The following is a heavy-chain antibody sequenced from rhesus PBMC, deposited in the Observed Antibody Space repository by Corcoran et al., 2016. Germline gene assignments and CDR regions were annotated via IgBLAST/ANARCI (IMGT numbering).Heavy chain of an antibody. V-gene: IGHV4-76*01. J-gene: IGHJ4*01. CDR3: ASGWEIFDY. CDR2: IYKSSGNI. D-gene: IGHD1-44*01. Sequence: QVQLQESGPGLLIPSETLSLTCAVSGGSVSVASGWGWLRQPPGRGLEWIGSIYKSSGNIDYNPSLKSRVTSSTGTSKNQFSLKLSSVTTADTAVYYCASGWEIFDYWGQGVLVTVSS. CDR1: GGSVSVASG.